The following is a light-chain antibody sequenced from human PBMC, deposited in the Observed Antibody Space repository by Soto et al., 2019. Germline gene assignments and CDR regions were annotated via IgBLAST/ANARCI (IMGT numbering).Light chain of an antibody. CDR3: QHYSHWPPGNN. CDR2: GVS. J-gene: IGKJ2*01. V-gene: IGKV3-15*01. CDR1: QSVRSN. Sequence: EIVMTQSPATLSVSPGERATLSCRASQSVRSNYLAWYQQKPGQAPRLLIHGVSIRATGVPARFSGSGSGTEFTLTISSLQSEDFAVYYCQHYSHWPPGNNFGQGTKLEIK.